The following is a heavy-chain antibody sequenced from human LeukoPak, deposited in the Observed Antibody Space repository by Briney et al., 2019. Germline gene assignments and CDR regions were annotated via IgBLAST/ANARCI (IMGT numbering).Heavy chain of an antibody. J-gene: IGHJ1*01. CDR2: IIPILGIA. CDR3: ASFQL. Sequence: SVKVSCKASGGTFNSYAISWVRQAPGQGLAWMGRIIPILGIANYAQKFQGRVTITADKSTSTAYMEVSSLRSEDTAVYYCASFQLWGQGTLVTVSS. V-gene: IGHV1-69*04. CDR1: GGTFNSYA.